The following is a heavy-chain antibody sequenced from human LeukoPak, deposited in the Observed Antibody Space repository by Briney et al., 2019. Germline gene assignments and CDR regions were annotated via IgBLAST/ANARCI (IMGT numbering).Heavy chain of an antibody. CDR1: GGSISSGGYY. V-gene: IGHV4-31*02. CDR2: IYYSGDT. D-gene: IGHD2-15*01. CDR3: ARGVGYCSGGKCYFDF. J-gene: IGHJ4*02. Sequence: SETLSLTCTVSGGSISSGGYYWSWIRQHPGKGPEWIGYIYYSGDTYYNPSLKSRVTMSVDTSKSQFSLKLGSVTAADTAVYYCARGVGYCSGGKCYFDFWGQGTLVTVSS.